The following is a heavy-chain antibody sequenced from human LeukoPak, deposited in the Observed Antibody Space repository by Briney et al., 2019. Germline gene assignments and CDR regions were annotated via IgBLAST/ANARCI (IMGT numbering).Heavy chain of an antibody. CDR1: GFTFSSYA. J-gene: IGHJ6*04. Sequence: GGSLRLSCAASGFTFSSYAMHWVRQAPGKGLEWVAVISYDGSSKYYADSVKGRFTISRDNSKNTLYLQMNSLRAEDTAVYYCARDGDCSGGSCYSAHYYYGMDVWGKGTTVTVSS. V-gene: IGHV3-30*04. CDR2: ISYDGSSK. CDR3: ARDGDCSGGSCYSAHYYYGMDV. D-gene: IGHD2-15*01.